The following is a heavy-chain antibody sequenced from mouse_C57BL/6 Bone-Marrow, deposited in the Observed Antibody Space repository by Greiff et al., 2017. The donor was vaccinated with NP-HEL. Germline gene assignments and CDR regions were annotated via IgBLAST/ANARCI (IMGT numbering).Heavy chain of an antibody. CDR1: GYTFTSYW. CDR3: ATTSTVVATDWYFDV. Sequence: QVQLQQPGAELVRPGSSVKLSCKASGYTFTSYWMHWVKQRPIQGLEWIGNIDPSDSETHYNQKFKDKATLTVDKSSSTAYMQLSSLTSEASAVYYGATTSTVVATDWYFDVWGTGTTVTVSS. V-gene: IGHV1-52*01. J-gene: IGHJ1*03. CDR2: IDPSDSET. D-gene: IGHD1-1*01.